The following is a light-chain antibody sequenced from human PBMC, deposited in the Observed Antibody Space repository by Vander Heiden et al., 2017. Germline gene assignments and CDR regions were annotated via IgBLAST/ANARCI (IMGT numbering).Light chain of an antibody. CDR2: GAS. V-gene: IGKV3-20*01. CDR3: QQYGSSPRLT. J-gene: IGKJ4*01. Sequence: IVLTQSPCTLSLSPGERATLSCRASQSVSSSYLAWYQQKPGQAPRLLIYGASSRATGIPDRFSGSGSGTDFTLTISRLEPEDFAVYYCQQYGSSPRLTFGGGTKVEIK. CDR1: QSVSSSY.